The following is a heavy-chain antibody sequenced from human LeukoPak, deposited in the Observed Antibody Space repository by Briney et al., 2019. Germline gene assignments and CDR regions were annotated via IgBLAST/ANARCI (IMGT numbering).Heavy chain of an antibody. CDR1: GYTFTGYY. V-gene: IGHV1-2*04. D-gene: IGHD5-18*01. Sequence: ASVKVSCKASGYTFTGYYMHWVRQAPGQGLEWMGWINPNSGGTDYAQKFRGWVTMTRDTSISTAYMELSRLRSDDTAVYYCARARAVDTAMVTSYYFDYWGQGTLVTVSS. CDR3: ARARAVDTAMVTSYYFDY. J-gene: IGHJ4*02. CDR2: INPNSGGT.